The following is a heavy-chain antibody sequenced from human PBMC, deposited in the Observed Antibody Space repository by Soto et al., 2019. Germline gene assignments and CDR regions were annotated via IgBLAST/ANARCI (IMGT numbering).Heavy chain of an antibody. Sequence: ASVKVSCKASGYTFTGYYMHWVRQAPGQGLEWMGWINPNSGGTNYAQKFQGWVTMTRDTSISTAYMELSRLRSDDTAVYYCASGGEIPIVESTFRSIAAAGDYYYYGMDVWGQGTTVTVSS. V-gene: IGHV1-2*04. D-gene: IGHD6-13*01. CDR1: GYTFTGYY. J-gene: IGHJ6*02. CDR3: ASGGEIPIVESTFRSIAAAGDYYYYGMDV. CDR2: INPNSGGT.